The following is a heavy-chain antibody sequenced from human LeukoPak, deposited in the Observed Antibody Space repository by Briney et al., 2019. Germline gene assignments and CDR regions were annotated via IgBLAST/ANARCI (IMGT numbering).Heavy chain of an antibody. V-gene: IGHV3-9*01. CDR3: AKGDWDDFDY. J-gene: IGHJ4*02. CDR1: GFTFSSYR. Sequence: GGSLRLSCAASGFTFSSYRMNWVRQAPGKGLEWVSGISWNSGSIGYADSVKGRFTISRDNAKNSLYLQMNSLRAEDTALYYCAKGDWDDFDYWGQGTLVTVSS. CDR2: ISWNSGSI. D-gene: IGHD3-9*01.